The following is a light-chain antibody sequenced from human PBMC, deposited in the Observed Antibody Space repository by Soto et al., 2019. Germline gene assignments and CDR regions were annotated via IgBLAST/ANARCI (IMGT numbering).Light chain of an antibody. CDR2: EVG. Sequence: QSALTQPASVSGSPGQSITISCTGTSSDIGGYDYVSWYQKYPGKAPKLIIYEVGNRPSGVSNRFSGSKSAYTASLTISGLQAEDEADYYCSSYTSGSTLLFGGGTKVTV. CDR1: SSDIGGYDY. V-gene: IGLV2-14*01. CDR3: SSYTSGSTLL. J-gene: IGLJ2*01.